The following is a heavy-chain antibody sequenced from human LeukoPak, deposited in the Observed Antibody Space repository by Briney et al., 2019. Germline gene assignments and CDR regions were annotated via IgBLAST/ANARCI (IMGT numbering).Heavy chain of an antibody. CDR3: ASLSVGEPMYYFDY. CDR1: GFTFSSYE. CDR2: ISSSGSTI. J-gene: IGHJ4*02. V-gene: IGHV3-48*03. Sequence: GGSLRLSCAASGFTFSSYEMNWVRQAPGKGLEWVSYISSSGSTIYYADSVKGRFTISRDNAKNSLYLQMNSLRAEDTAVYYCASLSVGEPMYYFDYXGQGTLVTVS. D-gene: IGHD3-10*01.